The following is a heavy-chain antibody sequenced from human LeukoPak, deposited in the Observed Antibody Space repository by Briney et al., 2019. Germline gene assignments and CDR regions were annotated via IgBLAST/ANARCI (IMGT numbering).Heavy chain of an antibody. D-gene: IGHD3-22*01. CDR1: GFTFSSYG. J-gene: IGHJ3*02. Sequence: SGGSLRLSRAASGFTFSSYGMHWVRQAPGKGLEWVAFIRYDGSNKYYADSVKGRFTISRDNSKNTLYLQMNSLRAEDTAVYYCAKEADYYDSSGYPKGAFDIWGQGTMVTVSS. CDR3: AKEADYYDSSGYPKGAFDI. CDR2: IRYDGSNK. V-gene: IGHV3-30*02.